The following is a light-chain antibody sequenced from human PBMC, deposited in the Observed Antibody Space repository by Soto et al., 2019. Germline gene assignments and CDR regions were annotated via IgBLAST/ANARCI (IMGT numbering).Light chain of an antibody. CDR1: QSVSSSY. J-gene: IGKJ3*01. CDR2: GAS. CDR3: QQYGSSPFT. Sequence: EIVLTQSPGTLSLSPGERATLSCRASQSVSSSYLAWYQQKPGQAPRLLIYGASSRATGIPDRFSGSESGTDFTLTFSRLEPEDFAVYYCQQYGSSPFTFGPGTKVDIK. V-gene: IGKV3-20*01.